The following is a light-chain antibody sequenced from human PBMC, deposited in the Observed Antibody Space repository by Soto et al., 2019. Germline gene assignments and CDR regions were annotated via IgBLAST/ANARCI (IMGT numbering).Light chain of an antibody. J-gene: IGKJ1*01. CDR3: QQYNKWPLT. CDR1: QGIRHY. CDR2: EAS. Sequence: DIQMTQSPSSLSASVGDRVTITCRASQGIRHYLAWYQQKPGKVPKLLIYEASNLQSGVPSRFRGGGSGTEFTLTISSLQSEDFTVYYCQQYNKWPLTFGQGTKVDI. V-gene: IGKV1-27*01.